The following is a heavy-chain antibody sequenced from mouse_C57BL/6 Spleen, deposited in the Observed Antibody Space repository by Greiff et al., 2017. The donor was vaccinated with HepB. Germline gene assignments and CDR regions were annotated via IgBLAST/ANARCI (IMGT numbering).Heavy chain of an antibody. CDR3: ARSQITTVVATN. CDR2: IDPANGNT. CDR1: GFNIKNTY. D-gene: IGHD1-1*01. J-gene: IGHJ2*01. V-gene: IGHV14-3*01. Sequence: EVKLMESVAELVRPGASVKLSCTASGFNIKNTYMHWVKQRPEQGLEWIGRIDPANGNTKYAPKFQGKATITADTSSNTAYLQLSSLTSEDTAIYYCARSQITTVVATNWGQGTTLTVSS.